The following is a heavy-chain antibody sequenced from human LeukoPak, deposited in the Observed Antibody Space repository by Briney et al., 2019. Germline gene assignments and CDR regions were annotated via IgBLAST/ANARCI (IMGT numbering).Heavy chain of an antibody. Sequence: GGSLRLSCAVSGFTFSSYWMSWVRQAPGKGLEWVANIKQDGSEKFYVNSVKGRFTISRDNAKNSLYLQMNSLRAEDTAVYYCATGLRTFDYWGQGTLVTVSS. CDR1: GFTFSSYW. D-gene: IGHD5/OR15-5a*01. CDR2: IKQDGSEK. CDR3: ATGLRTFDY. V-gene: IGHV3-7*01. J-gene: IGHJ4*02.